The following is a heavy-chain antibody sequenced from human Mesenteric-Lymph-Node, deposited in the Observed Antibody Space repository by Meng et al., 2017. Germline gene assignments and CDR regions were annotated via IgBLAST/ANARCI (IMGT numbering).Heavy chain of an antibody. V-gene: IGHV4-34*01. J-gene: IGHJ4*02. D-gene: IGHD6-19*01. CDR3: ARGIAVAGSSFDY. CDR1: GGSFSGYY. Sequence: GSLRLSCAVYGGSFSGYYWSWIRQPPGKGLEWIGEINHSGSTNYNPSLKSRVTISVDTSKNQFSLKLSSVTAADTAVYYCARGIAVAGSSFDYWGQGTLVTVSS. CDR2: INHSGST.